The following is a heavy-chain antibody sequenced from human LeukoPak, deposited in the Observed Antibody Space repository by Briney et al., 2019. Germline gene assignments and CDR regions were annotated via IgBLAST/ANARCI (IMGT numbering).Heavy chain of an antibody. Sequence: GGSLRLSCAASGFTFSNYFMHWVRQAPGKGLEWVADIASDGSRTFYVESVKGRFTISRDNSKNTLYLQMNSLGPEDTAVYFCARERQDTVIHSGAFDIWGQGTMVTVSS. V-gene: IGHV3-30-3*01. CDR2: IASDGSRT. CDR3: ARERQDTVIHSGAFDI. D-gene: IGHD2-21*02. CDR1: GFTFSNYF. J-gene: IGHJ3*02.